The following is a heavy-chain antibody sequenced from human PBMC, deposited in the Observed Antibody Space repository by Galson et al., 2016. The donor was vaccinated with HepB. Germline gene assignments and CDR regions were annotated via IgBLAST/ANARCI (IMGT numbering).Heavy chain of an antibody. D-gene: IGHD5-18*01. CDR3: ARDLDTAMEWERYYYYGMDV. J-gene: IGHJ6*02. CDR2: ISYDGSNK. CDR1: GFTFSSYG. V-gene: IGHV3-30*03. Sequence: SLRLSCAASGFTFSSYGMHWVRQAPGKGLEWVALISYDGSNKYYADSVKGRFTISRDNSKNTLYLQMNSLRAEDTAVYYCARDLDTAMEWERYYYYGMDVWGQGTTVTVSS.